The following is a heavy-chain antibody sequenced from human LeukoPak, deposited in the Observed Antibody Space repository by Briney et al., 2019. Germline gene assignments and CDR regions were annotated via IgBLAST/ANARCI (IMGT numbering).Heavy chain of an antibody. CDR3: ATDPGEWEPI. V-gene: IGHV3-15*01. CDR2: IKSKTDGETS. J-gene: IGHJ3*02. Sequence: GGSLRLSCAASGFTFSIYAMSWVRQAPGKGLEWVGRIKSKTDGETSDYAAPVQGRFTILRDDSKNTLYLQMNSLKIEDTAVYYCATDPGEWEPIWGQGTMVTVSS. D-gene: IGHD1-26*01. CDR1: GFTFSIYA.